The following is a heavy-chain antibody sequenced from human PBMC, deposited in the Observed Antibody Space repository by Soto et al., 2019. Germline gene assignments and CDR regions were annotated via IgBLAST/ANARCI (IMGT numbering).Heavy chain of an antibody. CDR1: GYTFTSYG. J-gene: IGHJ3*02. CDR3: ACDSFAI. CDR2: ISAYNGNT. V-gene: IGHV1-18*01. Sequence: QVQLVQSGAEVKKPGASVKVSCKASGYTFTSYGISWVRQAPGQGLEWMGWISAYNGNTNYAQKLQGRATMTTDTSTCTAYMTLRSLSSDDPAVYYSACDSFAIWGQGTMVTVSS.